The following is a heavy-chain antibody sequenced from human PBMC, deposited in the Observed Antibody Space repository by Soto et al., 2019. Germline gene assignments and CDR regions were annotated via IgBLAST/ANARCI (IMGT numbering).Heavy chain of an antibody. CDR2: VYYSGST. J-gene: IGHJ6*02. CDR1: GGSVTLTSYY. CDR3: ARGEEAFFYYGLDV. V-gene: IGHV4-39*07. Sequence: PSETLSLTCSVSGGSVTLTSYYWGWIRQPPGKGLEWIGNVYYSGSTNYNPSLKSRVTMSVDTSKSQFSLKLTSVTAADTAVYYCARGEEAFFYYGLDVWGQGITVTVSS.